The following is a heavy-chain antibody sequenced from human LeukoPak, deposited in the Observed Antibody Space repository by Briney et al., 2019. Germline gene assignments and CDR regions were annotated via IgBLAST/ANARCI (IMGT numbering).Heavy chain of an antibody. CDR1: GYTLTELS. Sequence: ASVKVSCKVSGYTLTELSMHWVRQAPRKGLEWMGGFDPEDGETIYAQKFQGRVTMTEDTSTDTAYMELSSLRSEDTAVYYCARPQVTDSGDYDYFDYWGQGTLVTVSS. D-gene: IGHD4-17*01. V-gene: IGHV1-24*01. J-gene: IGHJ4*02. CDR3: ARPQVTDSGDYDYFDY. CDR2: FDPEDGET.